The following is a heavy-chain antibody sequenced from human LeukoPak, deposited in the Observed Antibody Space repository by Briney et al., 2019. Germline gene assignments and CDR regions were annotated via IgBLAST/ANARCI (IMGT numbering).Heavy chain of an antibody. D-gene: IGHD3-10*01. Sequence: QSGGSLRLSCTASGFTFSTSWMTWVRQAPGKGLECVANIKQDGSEKYYVDSVKGRFAIARDNAQNSLYLQMDSLRAEDTAVYYCARYYRSGSYWGSYYYMDVWGKGTTVTVSS. CDR1: GFTFSTSW. J-gene: IGHJ6*03. CDR3: ARYYRSGSYWGSYYYMDV. CDR2: IKQDGSEK. V-gene: IGHV3-7*01.